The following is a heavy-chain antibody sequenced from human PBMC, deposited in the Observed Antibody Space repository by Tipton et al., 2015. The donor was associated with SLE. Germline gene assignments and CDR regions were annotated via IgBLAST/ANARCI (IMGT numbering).Heavy chain of an antibody. CDR3: ARGGHSSSPNWFDP. CDR2: LYQSGSI. D-gene: IGHD6-6*01. Sequence: TLSLTCTVSGGSISGGGYSWSWIRQSPGKGLEWIGSLYQSGSIHYNPSLENRVTISVDRSKNQFSLSLSSVTAADTAVYYCARGGHSSSPNWFDPWGQGTLITVSS. J-gene: IGHJ5*02. V-gene: IGHV4-30-2*06. CDR1: GGSISGGGYS.